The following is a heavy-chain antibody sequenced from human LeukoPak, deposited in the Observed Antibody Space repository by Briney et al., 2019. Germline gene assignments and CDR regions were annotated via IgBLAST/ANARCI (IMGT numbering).Heavy chain of an antibody. Sequence: PGGSLRLSCAASGFTFSSYSVNWVRQAPGKGLEWVSYISSSSSTIYYADSVKGRFTISRDNAKNSLYLQMNSLRDEDTAVYYCERDKRLGAVAGPYYFDYWGQGTLVTVSS. V-gene: IGHV3-48*02. CDR1: GFTFSSYS. CDR2: ISSSSSTI. D-gene: IGHD6-19*01. J-gene: IGHJ4*02. CDR3: ERDKRLGAVAGPYYFDY.